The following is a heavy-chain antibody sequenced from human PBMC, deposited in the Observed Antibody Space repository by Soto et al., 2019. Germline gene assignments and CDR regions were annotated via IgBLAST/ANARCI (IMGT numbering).Heavy chain of an antibody. CDR1: GYTFTSYA. V-gene: IGHV1-3*01. D-gene: IGHD3-16*02. CDR2: INAGNGNT. J-gene: IGHJ4*02. Sequence: QVQLVQSGAEVKKPGASVKVSCKASGYTFTSYAMHLVRQAPGQRLAGMGWINAGNGNTKYSQKFQGRVTITRDTSASTAYMELSSLRSEDTAVYYCARDLNFPMITFGGVIVIPYWGQGTLVTVSS. CDR3: ARDLNFPMITFGGVIVIPY.